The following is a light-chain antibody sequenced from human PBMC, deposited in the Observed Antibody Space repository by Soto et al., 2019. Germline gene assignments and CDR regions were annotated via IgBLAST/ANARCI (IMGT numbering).Light chain of an antibody. V-gene: IGKV3-15*01. Sequence: VLTQSPGTLSLSPGERATLSCRASQSVSSNLAWYQQKPGQAPRLLIYGASTRATGIPARFSGSGSGTEFTLTISSLQSEDFAVYYCQQYNNWPSPITFGQGTRLEIK. CDR2: GAS. J-gene: IGKJ5*01. CDR1: QSVSSN. CDR3: QQYNNWPSPIT.